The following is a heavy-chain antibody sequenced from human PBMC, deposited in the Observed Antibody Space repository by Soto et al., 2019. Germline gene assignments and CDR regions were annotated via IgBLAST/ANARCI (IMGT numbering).Heavy chain of an antibody. CDR3: ARVSYNFWSRYNDFGMDV. CDR2: IIPIVTTP. CDR1: GGTFSSYA. J-gene: IGHJ6*02. D-gene: IGHD3-3*01. V-gene: IGHV1-69*06. Sequence: QVRLVQSGAEVKKPGSSVKVSCEASGGTFSSYAVTWVRQAPGQGLEWMGGIIPIVTTPNYAQKFQGRLTISADKSTSTSYMELSSLRSEDTGVYYCARVSYNFWSRYNDFGMDVWGQRTTVIVSS.